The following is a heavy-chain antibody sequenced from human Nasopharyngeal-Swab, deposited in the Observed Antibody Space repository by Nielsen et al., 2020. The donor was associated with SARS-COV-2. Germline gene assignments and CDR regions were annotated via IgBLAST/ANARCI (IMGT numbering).Heavy chain of an antibody. CDR1: RDTFPHSS. Sequence: SVTVSCQPSRDTFPHSSIIWLRQAPRHGLEWMGGIFPALGLPNYAQKFRGRVTISADRSTTTSYLELSSLSSEDTAIYYCAREGEYGAYDAPDYWGQGTLVTVSS. D-gene: IGHD5-12*01. V-gene: IGHV1-69*10. CDR2: IFPALGLP. CDR3: AREGEYGAYDAPDY. J-gene: IGHJ4*02.